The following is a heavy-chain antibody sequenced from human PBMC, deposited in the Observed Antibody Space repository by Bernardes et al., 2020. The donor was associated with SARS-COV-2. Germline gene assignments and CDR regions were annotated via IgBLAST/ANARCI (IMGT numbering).Heavy chain of an antibody. CDR1: GFTFSSYS. Sequence: GGSLRLSCAASGFTFSSYSMNWVRQAPGKGLEWVSSISSSSSYIYYADSVKGRFTISRDNAKNSLYLQMNSLRAEDTALYYCAKDTSPLYYGSGSYGSSFDYWGQGTLVTVSS. CDR3: AKDTSPLYYGSGSYGSSFDY. J-gene: IGHJ4*02. D-gene: IGHD3-10*01. V-gene: IGHV3-21*04. CDR2: ISSSSSYI.